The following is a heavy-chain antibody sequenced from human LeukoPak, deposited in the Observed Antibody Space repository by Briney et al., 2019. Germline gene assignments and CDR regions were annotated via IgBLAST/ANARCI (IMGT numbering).Heavy chain of an antibody. Sequence: GGSLRLSCAASGFTFSSYAMSWVRQPLGKGLEWVSAISGSGGSTYYADSGKGRFTISRDNSKNTLYLQMNSLRAEDTAVYYCAKGIAVADLFDYWGQGTLVTVSS. V-gene: IGHV3-23*01. CDR2: ISGSGGST. CDR1: GFTFSSYA. D-gene: IGHD6-19*01. CDR3: AKGIAVADLFDY. J-gene: IGHJ4*02.